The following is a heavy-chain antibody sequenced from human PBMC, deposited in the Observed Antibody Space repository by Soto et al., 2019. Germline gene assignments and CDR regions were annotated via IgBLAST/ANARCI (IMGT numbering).Heavy chain of an antibody. CDR1: GYTCTGYY. V-gene: IGHV1-2*02. CDR3: ARVDSGYCSSTSCYTPLGMDV. J-gene: IGHJ6*02. D-gene: IGHD2-2*02. CDR2: INPNSGGT. Sequence: VAAVKVSCKASGYTCTGYYMHWVRQAPGQGLEWMGWINPNSGGTNYAQKFQGRVTMTRDTSIRTAYMELSRLRSDDTAVYYCARVDSGYCSSTSCYTPLGMDVWGQGTTVTVSS.